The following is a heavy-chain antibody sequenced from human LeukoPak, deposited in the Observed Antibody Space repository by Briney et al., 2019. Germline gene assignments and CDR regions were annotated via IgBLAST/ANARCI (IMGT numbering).Heavy chain of an antibody. CDR3: ARDRISGYSPPDAFDI. V-gene: IGHV3-21*01. Sequence: GGSLRLSCSASGFTFTNYNMHWLRQAPGKGLEWVSSITSSSRYIYYADSEKGRFTISRDNAKNSLYLQMNSLRAEDTAVYYCARDRISGYSPPDAFDIWGQGTMVTVSS. D-gene: IGHD3-22*01. J-gene: IGHJ3*02. CDR1: GFTFTNYN. CDR2: ITSSSRYI.